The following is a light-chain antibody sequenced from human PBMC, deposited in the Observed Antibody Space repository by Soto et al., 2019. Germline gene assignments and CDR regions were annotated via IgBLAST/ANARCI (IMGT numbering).Light chain of an antibody. J-gene: IGLJ2*01. CDR2: EVT. Sequence: QSALTQPPSASGSLGQSVTISCTGTSSDDGGYNYVSWHQQHPGKAPKVMIYEVTKRPPGVPDRFSGSKSVNTASLTVSGLQAEDEADYYCSSFAGGGNPVLLGGGTKLTVL. CDR1: SSDDGGYNY. CDR3: SSFAGGGNPVL. V-gene: IGLV2-8*01.